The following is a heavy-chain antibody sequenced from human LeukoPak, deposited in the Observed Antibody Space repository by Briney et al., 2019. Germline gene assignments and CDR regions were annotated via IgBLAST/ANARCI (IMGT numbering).Heavy chain of an antibody. J-gene: IGHJ4*02. CDR1: GGSISSSSYY. CDR3: ARGEGSSGTIDY. D-gene: IGHD6-19*01. Sequence: SETLSLTCTVSGGSISSSSYYWGWIRQPPGKGLEWIGSIYYSGSTYYNPSLKSRVTISVDTSKNQFSLKLSSVTAADTAVYYCARGEGSSGTIDYWGQGTLVTVSS. CDR2: IYYSGST. V-gene: IGHV4-39*07.